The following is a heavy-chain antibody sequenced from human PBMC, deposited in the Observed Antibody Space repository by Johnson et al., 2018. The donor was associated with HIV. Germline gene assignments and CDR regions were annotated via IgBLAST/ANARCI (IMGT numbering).Heavy chain of an antibody. CDR2: ISWNGGST. V-gene: IGHV3-9*01. CDR3: ARGVRDGRCFPFAFDI. Sequence: VQLVESGGGLVQPGRSLRLSCAASGFTFDDYAMHWVRQAPGKGLEWVSGISWNGGSTGYADSVKGRFTISRDNAKNSLYVQMNSLRAEDTALYYCARGVRDGRCFPFAFDIWGQGTMVTVSS. J-gene: IGHJ3*02. CDR1: GFTFDDYA. D-gene: IGHD2-15*01.